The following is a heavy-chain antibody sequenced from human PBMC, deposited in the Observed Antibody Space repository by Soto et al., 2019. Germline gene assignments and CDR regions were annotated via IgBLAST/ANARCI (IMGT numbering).Heavy chain of an antibody. CDR2: IWYDGSNK. CDR3: ARDPGSSWIYYYYYYMDV. V-gene: IGHV3-33*01. CDR1: GFTFSSYG. D-gene: IGHD6-13*01. Sequence: GGSLRLSCAASGFTFSSYGMHWVRQAPGKGLEWVAVIWYDGSNKYYADSVKGRFTISRDNSKNTLYLQMNSLRAEDTAVYYCARDPGSSWIYYYYYYMDVWGKGTTVTVSS. J-gene: IGHJ6*03.